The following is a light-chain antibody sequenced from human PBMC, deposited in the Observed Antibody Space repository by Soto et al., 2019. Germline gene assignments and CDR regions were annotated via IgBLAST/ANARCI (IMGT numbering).Light chain of an antibody. CDR1: QGISNY. Sequence: DIQMTQSPSSLSASVGDRVTITCRASQGISNYLAWYQHKPGTVPKLLIYTASTLQSGVPSRFTGSGSGTDFTLTISSLQPEDVATYYCQKYNSDQWTINQGTKVDIK. CDR2: TAS. CDR3: QKYNSDQWT. V-gene: IGKV1-27*01. J-gene: IGKJ1*01.